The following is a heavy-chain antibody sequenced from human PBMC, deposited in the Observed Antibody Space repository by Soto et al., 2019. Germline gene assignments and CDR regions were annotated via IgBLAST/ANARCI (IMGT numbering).Heavy chain of an antibody. Sequence: QVQLQESGPGLVKPSGTLSLTCAVSGGSISSSNWWSWVRQPPGKGLEWIGEIYHRGSTNYNPSLKRRVTVSVDKSKNRFSLKLSSVTAADTAVYYCARRSYCGGDCYSMLFRAWGQGTLVTVSS. CDR3: ARRSYCGGDCYSMLFRA. D-gene: IGHD2-21*02. V-gene: IGHV4-4*02. CDR1: GGSISSSNW. CDR2: IYHRGST. J-gene: IGHJ5*02.